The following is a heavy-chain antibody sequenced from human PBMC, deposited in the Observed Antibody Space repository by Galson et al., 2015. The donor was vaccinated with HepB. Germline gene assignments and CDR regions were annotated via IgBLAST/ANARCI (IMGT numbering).Heavy chain of an antibody. Sequence: SLRLSCAASGFTFSSYSIHWVRQAPDKGLQCVGVVSRDGSNKYYPDSVKGRFTISRDNSNNTLYLQLNSLRAEDTAVYYCARERGPYDCFDIWGQGTMVTVSS. CDR2: VSRDGSNK. V-gene: IGHV3-30*04. CDR3: ARERGPYDCFDI. J-gene: IGHJ3*02. CDR1: GFTFSSYS. D-gene: IGHD3-16*01.